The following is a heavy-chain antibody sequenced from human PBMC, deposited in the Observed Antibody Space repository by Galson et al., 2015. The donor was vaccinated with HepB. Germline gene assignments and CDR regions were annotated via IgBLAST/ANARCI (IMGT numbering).Heavy chain of an antibody. D-gene: IGHD1-20*01. CDR2: ISSSSSYT. CDR1: GFTFSDYY. CDR3: ARDFPNWNDPGGAFDI. J-gene: IGHJ3*02. Sequence: SLRLSCAASGFTFSDYYMSWIRQAPGKGLEWVSYISSSSSYTNYADSVKGRFTISRDNAKNSLYLQMNSLRAEDTAVYYCARDFPNWNDPGGAFDIWGQGTMVTVSS. V-gene: IGHV3-11*06.